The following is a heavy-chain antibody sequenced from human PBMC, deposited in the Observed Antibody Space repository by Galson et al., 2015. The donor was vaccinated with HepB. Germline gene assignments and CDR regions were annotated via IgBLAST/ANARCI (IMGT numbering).Heavy chain of an antibody. Sequence: SETLSLTCTVSGGSINSYYWSWIRQPPGKGLEWIGYIYYNGNPNYNPSLKSRVTISGDTSKDQLSLKLSSVTAADTAVYYCARDATWGNYMDVWGKGTTVTVSS. CDR3: ARDATWGNYMDV. CDR1: GGSINSYY. V-gene: IGHV4-59*01. CDR2: IYYNGNP. J-gene: IGHJ6*03. D-gene: IGHD7-27*01.